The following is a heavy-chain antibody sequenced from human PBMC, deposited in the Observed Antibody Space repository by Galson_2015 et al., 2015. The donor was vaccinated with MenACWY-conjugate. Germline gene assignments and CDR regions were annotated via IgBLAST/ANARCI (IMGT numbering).Heavy chain of an antibody. J-gene: IGHJ4*02. Sequence: SLRLSCAASGFTFNNAWMNWVRQAPGKGLEWVGRIKSKTDGGSTYYADSVKGRFTISRDNSKNTLYLQMNSLRAEDTAVYYCAKDKLPHVNIGGWYNYWGQGTLVTVSS. CDR3: AKDKLPHVNIGGWYNY. D-gene: IGHD6-19*01. CDR1: GFTFNNAW. CDR2: IKSKTDGGST. V-gene: IGHV3-15*01.